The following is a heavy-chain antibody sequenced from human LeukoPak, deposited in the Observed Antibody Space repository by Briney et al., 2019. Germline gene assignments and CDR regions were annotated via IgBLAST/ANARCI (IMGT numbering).Heavy chain of an antibody. J-gene: IGHJ4*02. V-gene: IGHV4-59*08. CDR1: GGSINGYY. Sequence: SETLSLTCTVSGGSINGYYCSWIRQPPGRGLEWIGYIYYSGNTNYSPSLKSRVTISVDTSKNQFSLKLSSVTAADTAVYYCASINRLRFLEWSTPYYFDYWGQGTLVTVSS. D-gene: IGHD3-3*01. CDR2: IYYSGNT. CDR3: ASINRLRFLEWSTPYYFDY.